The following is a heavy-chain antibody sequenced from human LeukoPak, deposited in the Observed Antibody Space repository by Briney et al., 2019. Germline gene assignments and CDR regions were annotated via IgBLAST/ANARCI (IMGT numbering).Heavy chain of an antibody. CDR2: INPNSGGT. D-gene: IGHD5-18*01. Sequence: ASVKVSCKASGYTFTGYDMHWVRQAPGQGLEWMGGINPNSGGTNYAQKFQGRVTMTRDTSISTAYMELSRLRSDDTAVYYCARGYSYATYYYYMDVWGKGTTVTVSS. CDR1: GYTFTGYD. J-gene: IGHJ6*03. V-gene: IGHV1-2*02. CDR3: ARGYSYATYYYYMDV.